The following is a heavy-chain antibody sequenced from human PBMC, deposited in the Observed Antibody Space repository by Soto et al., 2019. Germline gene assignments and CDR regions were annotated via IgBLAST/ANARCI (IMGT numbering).Heavy chain of an antibody. CDR1: GYTFTSHD. D-gene: IGHD4-17*01. V-gene: IGHV1-8*01. J-gene: IGHJ4*02. Sequence: QVQLVQSGAEVKKSGASVKVSCKASGYTFTSHDINWVRQATGQGLEWMGWMNPNSGNTGYAQKFQGRVTMTRNTSISTAYMELSSLRSEETAGYYCARWDYGVYARFDYWGQGTLVTVSS. CDR3: ARWDYGVYARFDY. CDR2: MNPNSGNT.